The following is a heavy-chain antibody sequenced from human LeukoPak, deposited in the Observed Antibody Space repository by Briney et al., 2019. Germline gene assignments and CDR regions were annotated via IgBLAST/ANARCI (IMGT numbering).Heavy chain of an antibody. J-gene: IGHJ3*02. Sequence: GRSLRLSCAASGFTFSSYGMHWVRQAPGKGLEWVAVIWYDGSNKYYADSVKGRFTISRDNSKNTLYLQMNSLRAEDTAVYYCASNRRSRQSSSWYGEYAFDIWGQGTMVTVSS. V-gene: IGHV3-33*01. CDR3: ASNRRSRQSSSWYGEYAFDI. D-gene: IGHD6-13*01. CDR2: IWYDGSNK. CDR1: GFTFSSYG.